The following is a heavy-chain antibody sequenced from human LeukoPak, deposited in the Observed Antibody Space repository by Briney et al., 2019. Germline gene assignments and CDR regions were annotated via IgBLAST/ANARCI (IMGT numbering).Heavy chain of an antibody. CDR2: ISAYNGDT. CDR1: GYTFTSYG. V-gene: IGHV1-18*01. D-gene: IGHD3-3*01. Sequence: ASVKVSCKASGYTFTSYGISWVRQAPGQGLEWMGWISAYNGDTNYAQKLQGGVTMTTDTSTSTAYMELRSLRSDDTAVYYCARSPNLSWDYHFWSGPHYFFDYWGQGTLVTVPS. CDR3: ARSPNLSWDYHFWSGPHYFFDY. J-gene: IGHJ4*02.